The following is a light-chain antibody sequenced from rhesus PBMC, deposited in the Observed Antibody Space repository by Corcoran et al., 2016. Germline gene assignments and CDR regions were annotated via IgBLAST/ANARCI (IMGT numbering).Light chain of an antibody. CDR1: QSISSW. Sequence: DIQMTQSPSSLSASVGDTVTITCRASQSISSWLDWYQQKPGKAPKLLICKASSLQIGVPSRFSGSGSGTDFTLTINSLQPEDFATYYCLQYSSSPYSFGQGTKVQIK. CDR2: KAS. J-gene: IGKJ2*01. V-gene: IGKV1-22*01. CDR3: LQYSSSPYS.